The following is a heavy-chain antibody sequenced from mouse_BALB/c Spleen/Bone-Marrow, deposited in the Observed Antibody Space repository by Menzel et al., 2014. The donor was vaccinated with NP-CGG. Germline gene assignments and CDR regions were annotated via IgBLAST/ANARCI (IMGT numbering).Heavy chain of an antibody. V-gene: IGHV1-69*02. CDR2: IDPSDSET. Sequence: QVQLKESGPELVKPGAPVKVSCKASGYTFTSYWMNWVKQRPGRGLEWIGRIDPSDSETTSNHKFKDKATLTVDKSSSTAYIQFSSMTAEDSAVYYCARDHCYSGNFEFAYWGQGTPVTVSA. CDR3: ARDHCYSGNFEFAY. J-gene: IGHJ3*01. D-gene: IGHD2-1*01. CDR1: GYTFTSYW.